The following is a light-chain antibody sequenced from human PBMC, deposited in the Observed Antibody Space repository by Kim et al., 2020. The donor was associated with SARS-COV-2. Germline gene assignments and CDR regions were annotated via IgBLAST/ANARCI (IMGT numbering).Light chain of an antibody. CDR1: QNLNNW. CDR2: KVS. J-gene: IGKJ1*01. Sequence: IQMTQSPSTLAASVGDRVTITCRASQNLNNWLAWYQQRPGKAPNLLIYKVSNLESGVPSRFSGTGSGTEFTLTISSLQPDDFATYYCQQYNSNSWTFGQGTKVDIK. CDR3: QQYNSNSWT. V-gene: IGKV1-5*03.